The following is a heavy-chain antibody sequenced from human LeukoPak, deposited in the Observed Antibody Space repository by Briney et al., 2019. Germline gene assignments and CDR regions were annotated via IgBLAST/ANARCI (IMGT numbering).Heavy chain of an antibody. Sequence: SVTLSLTCAVYGGSFSGYYWSWIRRPPGKGLEWIGEINHSGSTNYNPSLKSRVTISVDTSKNQFSLKLSSVTAADTAVYYCARIVVLPAAIYYYYYGMDVWGQGTTVTVSS. CDR3: ARIVVLPAAIYYYYYGMDV. D-gene: IGHD2-2*01. CDR1: GGSFSGYY. J-gene: IGHJ6*02. V-gene: IGHV4-34*01. CDR2: INHSGST.